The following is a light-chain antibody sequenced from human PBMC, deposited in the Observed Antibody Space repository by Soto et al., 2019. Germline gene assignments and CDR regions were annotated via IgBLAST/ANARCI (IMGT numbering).Light chain of an antibody. CDR1: QSVSSY. J-gene: IGKJ5*01. CDR3: QQRSSWPLT. V-gene: IGKV3-11*01. Sequence: EIVLTQSPDTLSLSPGERATLSCRASQSVSSYLAWYQQKSGQAPRLLIYDASNRATGIPARFSGSGSGTDFTLTISSLEPEDFAVYYCQQRSSWPLTFGQGTR. CDR2: DAS.